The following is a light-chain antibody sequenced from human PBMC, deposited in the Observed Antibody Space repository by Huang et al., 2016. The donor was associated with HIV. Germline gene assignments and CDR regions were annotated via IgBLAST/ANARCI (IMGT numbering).Light chain of an antibody. J-gene: IGKJ1*01. V-gene: IGKV3-15*01. CDR2: GAS. Sequence: ELVMTQSPAPLSVSTGERATLSCRASQSVSSNLAWYQQKPGQAPRRLIYGASTRATGIPARFSGSGSGTEFTLTISSLQSEDFAVYYCQQYNNWPRTFGQGTKVEIK. CDR1: QSVSSN. CDR3: QQYNNWPRT.